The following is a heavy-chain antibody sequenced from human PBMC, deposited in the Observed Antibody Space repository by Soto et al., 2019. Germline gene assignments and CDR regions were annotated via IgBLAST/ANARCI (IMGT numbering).Heavy chain of an antibody. CDR2: VDRSGSST. D-gene: IGHD3-16*01. CDR1: GFTFSSYA. J-gene: IGHJ2*01. V-gene: IGHV3-23*01. CDR3: AKIGDPTYGNWYFDL. Sequence: EVQLLESGGDLVQPGGSLRLSCAASGFTFSSYAMSWVRQDPGKGLGWVSTVDRSGSSTYYADSVKGRFTISRDNSKNTLFLQMNSLTAEDTAVYYCAKIGDPTYGNWYFDLWGRGTLFTVSS.